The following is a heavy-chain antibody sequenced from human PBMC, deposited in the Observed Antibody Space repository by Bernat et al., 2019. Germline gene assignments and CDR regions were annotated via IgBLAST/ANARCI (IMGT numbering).Heavy chain of an antibody. CDR1: GYTFTGYY. Sequence: QVQLVQSGAEVKKPGASVKVSCKASGYTFTGYYMHWVRQAPGQGLEWMGGIIPIFGTANYAQKFKGRVTITADECTSTGYMELSSLRSEDTAVYYCARGSFIRDYYDSSGRSDAFDIWGQGTMVTVSS. CDR2: IIPIFGTA. D-gene: IGHD3-22*01. CDR3: ARGSFIRDYYDSSGRSDAFDI. J-gene: IGHJ3*02. V-gene: IGHV1-69*01.